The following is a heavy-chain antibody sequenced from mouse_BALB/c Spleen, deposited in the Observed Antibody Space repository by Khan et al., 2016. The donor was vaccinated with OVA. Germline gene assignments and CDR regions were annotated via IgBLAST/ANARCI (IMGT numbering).Heavy chain of an antibody. CDR3: ARPPYFSYVMAY. D-gene: IGHD2-10*01. V-gene: IGHV9-3-1*01. Sequence: QIQLVQSGPELKKPGETVKISCKASGYTFTNYGMNWVKQAPGKGLRWMGWINTYTGEPTYADDFKGRFAFSLETSASTAYLQINNLKNEDTATYFYARPPYFSYVMAYWGQGTSVTVSS. CDR1: GYTFTNYG. CDR2: INTYTGEP. J-gene: IGHJ4*01.